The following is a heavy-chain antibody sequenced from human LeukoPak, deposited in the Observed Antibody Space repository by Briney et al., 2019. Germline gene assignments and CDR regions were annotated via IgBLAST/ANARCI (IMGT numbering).Heavy chain of an antibody. J-gene: IGHJ4*02. Sequence: SVKVSCKASGFTFTSHDFNWVRQAPGQGLEWMGGIIPIFGTANYAQKFQGRVTITADESTSTAYMELSSLRSEDTAVYYCARNGGLDYGDWYFDYWGQGTLVTVSS. V-gene: IGHV1-69*13. CDR2: IIPIFGTA. CDR1: GFTFTSHD. D-gene: IGHD4-17*01. CDR3: ARNGGLDYGDWYFDY.